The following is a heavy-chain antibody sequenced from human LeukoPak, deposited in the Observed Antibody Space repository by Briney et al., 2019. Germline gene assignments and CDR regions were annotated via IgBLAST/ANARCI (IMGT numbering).Heavy chain of an antibody. J-gene: IGHJ2*01. CDR3: AVVLVPAAVWHFDF. CDR1: GFTFSDQG. V-gene: IGHV3-33*01. D-gene: IGHD2-2*01. Sequence: PGGSLRLSCVASGFTFSDQGLHWVRQAPGKGLEWMAVVWPDGNKKLYADSVKGRFTISKDNPTNTVYLQMNSLRVEDTAIYYCAVVLVPAAVWHFDFWGSGTRVTVSS. CDR2: VWPDGNKK.